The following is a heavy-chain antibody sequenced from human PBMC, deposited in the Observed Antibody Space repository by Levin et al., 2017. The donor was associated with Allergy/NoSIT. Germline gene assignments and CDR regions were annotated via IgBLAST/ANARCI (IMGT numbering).Heavy chain of an antibody. J-gene: IGHJ6*02. CDR1: GYAFTTYY. CDR2: INPSGGAT. D-gene: IGHD3-16*01. CDR3: AAGGVSWGSSYYYYAMDG. Sequence: ASVKVSCKASGYAFTTYYIHWVRQAPGQGLEWMGIINPSGGATFYTQNFQGRLTMTRDTSTSTVYMDLSSLRSEDTAVYYCAAGGVSWGSSYYYYAMDGWGQGTTVTVSS. V-gene: IGHV1-46*01.